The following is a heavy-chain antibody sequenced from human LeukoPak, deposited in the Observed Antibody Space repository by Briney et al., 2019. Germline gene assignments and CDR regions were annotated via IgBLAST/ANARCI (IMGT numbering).Heavy chain of an antibody. V-gene: IGHV1-2*02. Sequence: GAAVKVSCKASGYSLNAYYMHWVRQAPGQGLEWMGWINPSSGGTKYAQKFQGRVTMARDTSISTTYMELSRLTSDDTAVYYCARGLALDYWGQGTLVTVSS. D-gene: IGHD4-11*01. CDR1: GYSLNAYY. J-gene: IGHJ4*02. CDR2: INPSSGGT. CDR3: ARGLALDY.